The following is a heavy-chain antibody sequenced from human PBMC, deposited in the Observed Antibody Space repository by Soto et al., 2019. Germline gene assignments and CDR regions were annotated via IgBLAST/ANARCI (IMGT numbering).Heavy chain of an antibody. CDR2: ISSSSNYI. J-gene: IGHJ6*02. Sequence: GGSLKLSCAVSGFTFNSYTMSWVRQAPGKGLEWVSSISSSSNYIYYADSVKGRFTISRDNAKNSLYLQMNSLRAEDTAVYYCARLGGFGEQHHDYYFYGMDVWGQGTTVTVSS. CDR1: GFTFNSYT. V-gene: IGHV3-21*01. CDR3: ARLGGFGEQHHDYYFYGMDV. D-gene: IGHD3-10*01.